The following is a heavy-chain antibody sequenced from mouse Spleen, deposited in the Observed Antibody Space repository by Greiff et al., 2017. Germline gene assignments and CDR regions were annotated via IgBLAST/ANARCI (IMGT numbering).Heavy chain of an antibody. Sequence: QVQLQQSGAELVKPGASVTISCTASGFSFTSYWITWVQQRPGQGLEWLGDIYPGSGSTNYNEKFKSKATLTVDTSSSTAYMQLSSLTSEDSAVYDCARYRGSSYGYYLDDWGQGTTLTVSS. CDR3: ARYRGSSYGYYLDD. CDR2: IYPGSGST. V-gene: IGHV1-55*01. CDR1: GFSFTSYW. J-gene: IGHJ2*01. D-gene: IGHD1-1*01.